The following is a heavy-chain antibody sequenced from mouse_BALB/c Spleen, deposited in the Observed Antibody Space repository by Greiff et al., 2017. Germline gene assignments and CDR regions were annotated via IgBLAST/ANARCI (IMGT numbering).Heavy chain of an antibody. CDR1: GYTFTSYV. CDR2: INPYNDGT. D-gene: IGHD2-3*01. CDR3: ARADGYYGAMDY. V-gene: IGHV1-14*01. Sequence: EVKVVESGPELVKPGASVKMSCKASGYTFTSYVMHWVKQKPGQGLEWIGYINPYNDGTKYNEKFKGKATLTSDKSSSTAYMELSSLTSEDSAVYYCARADGYYGAMDYWGQGTSVTVSS. J-gene: IGHJ4*01.